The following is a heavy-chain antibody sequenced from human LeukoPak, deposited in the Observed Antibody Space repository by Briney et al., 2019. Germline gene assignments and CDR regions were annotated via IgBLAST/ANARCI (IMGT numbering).Heavy chain of an antibody. J-gene: IGHJ1*01. V-gene: IGHV3-30*18. D-gene: IGHD6-13*01. CDR2: ISYDGSNK. Sequence: GGSLRLSCAASGFTFSGYGMHWVRQAPGKGLEWVAVISYDGSNKYYADSVKGRFTISRDNSKNTLYLQMNSLRAEDTAVYYCAKDRGSSWLFQHWGQGTLVTVSS. CDR3: AKDRGSSWLFQH. CDR1: GFTFSGYG.